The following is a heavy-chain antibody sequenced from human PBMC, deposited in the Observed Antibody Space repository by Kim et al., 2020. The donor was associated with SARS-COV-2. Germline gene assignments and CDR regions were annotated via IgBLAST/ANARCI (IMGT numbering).Heavy chain of an antibody. CDR2: ITSGGETI. J-gene: IGHJ4*02. V-gene: IGHV3-11*01. D-gene: IGHD3-16*01. CDR3: ASGGPLTVFNDH. CDR1: GFIFADYY. Sequence: GGSLRLSCAASGFIFADYYMTWIRQAPGKGLEWVSYITSGGETIYYADSVKGRFTISRDNTNNLLYLHMTGLRPEDTAVYYGASGGPLTVFNDHWGPGT.